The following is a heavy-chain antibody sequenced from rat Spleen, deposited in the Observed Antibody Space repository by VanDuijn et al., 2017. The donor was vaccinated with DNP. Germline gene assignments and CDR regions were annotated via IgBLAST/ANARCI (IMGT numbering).Heavy chain of an antibody. D-gene: IGHD1-6*01. CDR3: ARGDILRSFDY. CDR2: IKSAGST. CDR1: GYSITSCCR. Sequence: EVQLQESGPGLVEPSQSLSLTCSVTGYSITSCCRWTWIRKFPGHKLEWMGYIKSAGSTNYNPSLKGRISITSDTSKNQFFLQVNSVTTEDTATYYCARGDILRSFDYWGQGVMVTVSS. V-gene: IGHV3-3*01. J-gene: IGHJ2*01.